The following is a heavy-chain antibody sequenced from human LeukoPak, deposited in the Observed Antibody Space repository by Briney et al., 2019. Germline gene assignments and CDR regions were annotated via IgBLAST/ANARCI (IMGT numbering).Heavy chain of an antibody. V-gene: IGHV1-46*01. D-gene: IGHD3-22*01. CDR2: INPSGGST. CDR1: GYTFTSYY. CDR3: ARDRAYDSSGYYYERGADFDY. J-gene: IGHJ4*02. Sequence: ASVKVSCKASGYTFTSYYMHWVRQAPGQGLEWMGIINPSGGSTSYAQKFQGRVTMTRDMSTSTVYMELSSLRSEDTAVYYCARDRAYDSSGYYYERGADFDYWGQGTLVTVSS.